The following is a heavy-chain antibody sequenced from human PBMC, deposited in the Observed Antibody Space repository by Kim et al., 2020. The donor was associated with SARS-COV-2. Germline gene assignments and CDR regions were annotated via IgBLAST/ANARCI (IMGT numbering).Heavy chain of an antibody. D-gene: IGHD6-6*01. CDR1: GFTFSDYY. V-gene: IGHV3-11*04. CDR2: ISSSGSTI. Sequence: GGSLRLSCAASGFTFSDYYMSWIRQAPGKGLEWVSYISSSGSTIYYADSVKGRFTISRDNAKNSLYLQMNSLRAEDTAVYYCARDSSFLWVASSYYYYGMDVGGQGTTVTVSS. CDR3: ARDSSFLWVASSYYYYGMDV. J-gene: IGHJ6*02.